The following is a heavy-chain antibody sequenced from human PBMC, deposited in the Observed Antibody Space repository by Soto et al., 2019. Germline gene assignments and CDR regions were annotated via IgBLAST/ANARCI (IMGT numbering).Heavy chain of an antibody. CDR2: IIPIFGKA. CDR3: ARVPNSGPHYFYGMDV. V-gene: IGHV1-69*13. Sequence: SVKVSCKASGCTFSIYAISCVRQSPVQGLDWMGGIIPIFGKANYAQKFQGRVTITADESTSTAYMELSSLRSEDTAVYYCARVPNSGPHYFYGMDVWGQGTTVTVSS. D-gene: IGHD5-12*01. CDR1: GCTFSIYA. J-gene: IGHJ6*02.